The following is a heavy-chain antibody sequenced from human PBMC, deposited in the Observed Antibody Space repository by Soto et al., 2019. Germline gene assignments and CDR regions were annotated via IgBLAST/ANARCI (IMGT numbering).Heavy chain of an antibody. CDR2: IYYSGST. Sequence: QLQLQESGPGLVKPSETLSLTCTVSGGSISSSSYYWGWILQPPGKGLEWIGSIYYSGSTYYNPSLKGRVTIAVDTAKNQFSLKLSSVTAADTAVYYCARHTIFGVVPYFDYWGQGTLVTVSS. J-gene: IGHJ4*02. D-gene: IGHD3-3*01. CDR3: ARHTIFGVVPYFDY. CDR1: GGSISSSSYY. V-gene: IGHV4-39*01.